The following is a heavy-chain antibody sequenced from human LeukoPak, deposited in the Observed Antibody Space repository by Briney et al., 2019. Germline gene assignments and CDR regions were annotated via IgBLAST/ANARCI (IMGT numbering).Heavy chain of an antibody. Sequence: SETLSLTCTVSGGSISSYYWSWIRQPPGKGLEWIGYIYYSGSTNYNPSLKSRVTMSVDTSKNQFSLKLSTVTAADPAVYYCARRLGGYNYWGQGTLVTVSS. D-gene: IGHD5-12*01. CDR2: IYYSGST. J-gene: IGHJ4*02. CDR1: GGSISSYY. CDR3: ARRLGGYNY. V-gene: IGHV4-59*08.